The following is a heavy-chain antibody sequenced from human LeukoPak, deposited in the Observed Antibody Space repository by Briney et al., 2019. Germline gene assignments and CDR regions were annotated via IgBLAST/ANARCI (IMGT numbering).Heavy chain of an antibody. CDR2: IRSKANSYAT. V-gene: IGHV3-73*01. CDR1: GFTFSGSA. J-gene: IGHJ6*04. CDR3: TRHNERITIFGVDTPVDA. D-gene: IGHD3-3*01. Sequence: GGSLRLSCAASGFTFSGSAMHWVRQASGKGLEWVGRIRSKANSYATAYAASVKGRFTISRDDSKNTAYLQMNSLKTEDTAVYYCTRHNERITIFGVDTPVDAWGKGTTVTVSS.